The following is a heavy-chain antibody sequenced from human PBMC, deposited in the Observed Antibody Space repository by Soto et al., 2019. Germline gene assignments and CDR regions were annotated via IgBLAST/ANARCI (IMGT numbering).Heavy chain of an antibody. J-gene: IGHJ5*02. Sequence: GGSLRLSCAASGFTFSSYAMSWVRQAPGKGLEWVSGISGSGDSTYYADSVKGRFTISRDNSKNTLYLQMSSLRAEDTAVYYCAGQIFESGPWGQGTRVTVAS. CDR2: ISGSGDST. CDR1: GFTFSSYA. CDR3: AGQIFESGP. V-gene: IGHV3-23*01. D-gene: IGHD3-3*01.